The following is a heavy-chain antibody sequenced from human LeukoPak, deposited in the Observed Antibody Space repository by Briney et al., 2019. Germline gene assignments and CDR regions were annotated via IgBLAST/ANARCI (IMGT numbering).Heavy chain of an antibody. Sequence: GESLKISCKGSGXSFPNYWIGWVRQMPGQGLEWMGIIYPADSDTRYSPSFQGQVTISADKSINTAYLQWTSLKASDTAMYYCARRKGDGYNSPFDYWGQGILVTVSS. D-gene: IGHD5-24*01. CDR1: GXSFPNYW. J-gene: IGHJ4*02. V-gene: IGHV5-51*01. CDR2: IYPADSDT. CDR3: ARRKGDGYNSPFDY.